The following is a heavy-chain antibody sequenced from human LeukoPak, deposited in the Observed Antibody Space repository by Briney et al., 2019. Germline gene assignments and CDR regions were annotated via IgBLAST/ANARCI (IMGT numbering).Heavy chain of an antibody. J-gene: IGHJ4*02. CDR3: ARGQRRLRFLEWLLPQTYFDY. Sequence: PGGSLRLSCAASGFTFSSYGMHWVRQAPGKGLEWVAFIRYDGSNKYYADSVKGRFTISRDNSKNTLYLQMNSLRAEDTAVYYCARGQRRLRFLEWLLPQTYFDYWGQGTLVTVSS. D-gene: IGHD3-3*01. CDR2: IRYDGSNK. CDR1: GFTFSSYG. V-gene: IGHV3-30*02.